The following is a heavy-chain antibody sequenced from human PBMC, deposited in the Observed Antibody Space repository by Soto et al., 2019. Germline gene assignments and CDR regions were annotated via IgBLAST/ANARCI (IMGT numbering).Heavy chain of an antibody. J-gene: IGHJ4*02. CDR2: MYYSGST. CDR1: GGSISSGGYY. D-gene: IGHD3-10*01. CDR3: ARGVTMVRGVGLFYFDY. Sequence: QVQLQESGPGLVKPSQTLSLTCTVSGGSISSGGYYWSWIRQHPGKGLEWIGYMYYSGSTYYNPSLKSRITISVDTSNKKFSLKLSSVTAAYTAVYYCARGVTMVRGVGLFYFDYWGQGTLVTVSS. V-gene: IGHV4-31*03.